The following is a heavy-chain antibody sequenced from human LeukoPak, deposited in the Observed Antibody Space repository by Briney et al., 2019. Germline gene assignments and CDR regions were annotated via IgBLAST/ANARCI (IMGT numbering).Heavy chain of an antibody. Sequence: SETLSLTCAVYGGSFSGYYWSWIRQPPGKGLEWIGEINHSGSTNYNPSLKSRVTISLDTSKNQFSLKLSSVTAADTAVYYCARGRLRLVVVPAATLMPFDYWGQGTLVTVSS. D-gene: IGHD2-2*01. J-gene: IGHJ4*02. V-gene: IGHV4-34*01. CDR3: ARGRLRLVVVPAATLMPFDY. CDR2: INHSGST. CDR1: GGSFSGYY.